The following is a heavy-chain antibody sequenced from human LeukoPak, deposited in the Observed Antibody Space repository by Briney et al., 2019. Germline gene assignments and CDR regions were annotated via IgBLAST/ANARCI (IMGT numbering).Heavy chain of an antibody. CDR2: INWNGGST. V-gene: IGHV3-20*04. D-gene: IGHD2-2*01. J-gene: IGHJ3*02. CDR3: ARDQPYCSSTSCYWDAFDI. CDR1: GFTFDDYG. Sequence: GGSLRLSCAASGFTFDDYGMSWVRQAPGKGLEWVSGINWNGGSTGYADSVKGRFTISRDNAKNSLYLQMNNLRAEDTASYYCARDQPYCSSTSCYWDAFDIWGQGTMVTVSS.